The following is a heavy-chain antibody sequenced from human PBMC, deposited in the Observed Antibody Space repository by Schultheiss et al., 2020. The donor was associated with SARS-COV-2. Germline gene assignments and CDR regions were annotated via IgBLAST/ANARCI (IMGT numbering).Heavy chain of an antibody. V-gene: IGHV4-31*03. CDR2: IYYSGST. J-gene: IGHJ2*01. D-gene: IGHD2-15*01. Sequence: LRLSCTVSGGSISSGGYYWSWIRQHPGKGLEWIGYIYYSGSTNYNPSLKSRVTISVDTSKNQFSLKLSSVTAADTAIYYCARDTYCSAGSCFDWYFDVWGRGTLVTVSS. CDR3: ARDTYCSAGSCFDWYFDV. CDR1: GGSISSGGYY.